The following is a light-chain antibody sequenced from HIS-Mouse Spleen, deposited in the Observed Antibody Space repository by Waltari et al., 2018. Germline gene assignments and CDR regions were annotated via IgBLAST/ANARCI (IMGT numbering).Light chain of an antibody. Sequence: SYELTQPPSVSVSPGQTARNTCSGDALPKQYAYWSQEKPGQAPALVIYKDSERPSGIPERFSGSSSGTTVTLTISGVQAEDEADYYCQSADSSGTYQDVVFGGGTKLTVL. CDR1: ALPKQY. CDR3: QSADSSGTYQDVV. CDR2: KDS. J-gene: IGLJ2*01. V-gene: IGLV3-25*03.